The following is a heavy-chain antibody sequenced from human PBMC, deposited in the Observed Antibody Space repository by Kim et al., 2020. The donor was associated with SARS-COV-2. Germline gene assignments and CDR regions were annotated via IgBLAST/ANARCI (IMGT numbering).Heavy chain of an antibody. D-gene: IGHD2-15*01. CDR3: ARASEDIVVVVAATPFDY. Sequence: GRVTMTRDTSTSTVYMELSSLRSEDTAVYYCARASEDIVVVVAATPFDYWGQGTLVTVSS. J-gene: IGHJ4*02. V-gene: IGHV1-46*01.